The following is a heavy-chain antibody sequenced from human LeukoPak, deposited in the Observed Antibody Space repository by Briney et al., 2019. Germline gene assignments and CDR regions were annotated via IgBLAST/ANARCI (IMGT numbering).Heavy chain of an antibody. CDR2: IYYSGST. Sequence: SETLSLTCTVSGGSISSSSYYWGWIRQRPGRGLGWIGSIYYSGSTYYNPSLKSRVAISVDTSKNQFSLKLSSVAAADTAVYYCARDLGADYGDYIFDPWGQGTLVTVSS. CDR3: ARDLGADYGDYIFDP. J-gene: IGHJ5*02. CDR1: GGSISSSSYY. V-gene: IGHV4-39*02. D-gene: IGHD4-17*01.